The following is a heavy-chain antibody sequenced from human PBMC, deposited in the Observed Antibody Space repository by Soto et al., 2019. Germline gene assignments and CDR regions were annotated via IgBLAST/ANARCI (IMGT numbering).Heavy chain of an antibody. CDR3: AKGHGYGFDY. Sequence: GGSLRLSCAVAGFTFSSYAMNWVRQAPGKGLEWVSGISGSGGSTYHADSVKGRLTISRDNSKNTLYLQMNSLRAEDTAVYYCAKGHGYGFDYWGQGTLVTVSS. D-gene: IGHD5-18*01. J-gene: IGHJ4*02. V-gene: IGHV3-23*01. CDR2: ISGSGGST. CDR1: GFTFSSYA.